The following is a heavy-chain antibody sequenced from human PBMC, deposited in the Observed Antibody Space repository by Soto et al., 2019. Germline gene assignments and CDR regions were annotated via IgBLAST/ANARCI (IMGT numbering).Heavy chain of an antibody. CDR1: GGSISSSSYY. V-gene: IGHV4-39*01. D-gene: IGHD6-13*01. CDR2: IYYSGST. CDR3: ARHDEQQHLDY. Sequence: QLQLQESGPGLVKPSETLSLTCTVSGGSISSSSYYWGWIRQPPGKGLEWIGSIYYSGSTYYNPSLKSRVTISVDTSKNQFSLKLSSVTAADTAVYCCARHDEQQHLDYWGQGTLVTVSS. J-gene: IGHJ4*02.